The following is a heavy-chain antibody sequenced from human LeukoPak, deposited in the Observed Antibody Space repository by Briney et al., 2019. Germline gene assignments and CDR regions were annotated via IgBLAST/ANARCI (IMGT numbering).Heavy chain of an antibody. D-gene: IGHD6-6*01. CDR1: GGTFSSYA. CDR2: IIPIFGTA. J-gene: IGHJ6*03. CDR3: ARVSWYSSSLGYYYMDV. Sequence: SVTVSCKASGGTFSSYAISWVRQAPGQGLEWMGGIIPIFGTANYAQKFQGRVTITTDESTSTAYMELSSLRSEDTAVYYCARVSWYSSSLGYYYMDVWGKGTTVTVSS. V-gene: IGHV1-69*05.